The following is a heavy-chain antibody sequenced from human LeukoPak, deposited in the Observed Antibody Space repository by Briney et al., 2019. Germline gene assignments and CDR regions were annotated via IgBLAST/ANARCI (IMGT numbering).Heavy chain of an antibody. CDR1: GGSISSSSYY. V-gene: IGHV4-39*07. Sequence: PSETLSLTCTVSGGSISSSSYYWGWIRQPPGKGLEWIGSIYYSGSTYNNPSLKSRVTISLDTSKNQFSLKLSSVTAADTAVYYCARGSIVGAGPLDYWGQGTLVTVSS. CDR3: ARGSIVGAGPLDY. J-gene: IGHJ4*02. D-gene: IGHD1-26*01. CDR2: IYYSGST.